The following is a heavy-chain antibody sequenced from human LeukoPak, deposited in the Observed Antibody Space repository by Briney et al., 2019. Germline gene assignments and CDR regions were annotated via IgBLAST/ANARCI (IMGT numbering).Heavy chain of an antibody. D-gene: IGHD3-3*01. Sequence: GASVKVSCKASGYTFTSYDINWVRRATGQGLEWMGWMNPNSGNTGYAQKFQGRVTMTRNTSISTAYMELSSLRSEDTAAYYCARKLPVARFWKLGNWFDPWGQGTLVTVSS. CDR1: GYTFTSYD. J-gene: IGHJ5*02. CDR2: MNPNSGNT. V-gene: IGHV1-8*01. CDR3: ARKLPVARFWKLGNWFDP.